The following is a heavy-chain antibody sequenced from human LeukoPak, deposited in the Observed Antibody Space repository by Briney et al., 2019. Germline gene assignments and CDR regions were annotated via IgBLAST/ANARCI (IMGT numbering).Heavy chain of an antibody. V-gene: IGHV4-39*01. CDR3: ARATEMTTVTSNFDF. Sequence: SEPLSLTCTVSGGSISSSTYYWGWIRQPPGKGLEWIGSIYYSGSTYYNPTLKSRVTISVDMSKNQFSLKLTSVTAADTAVFYCARATEMTTVTSNFDFWGQGTLVTVSS. CDR2: IYYSGST. CDR1: GGSISSSTYY. J-gene: IGHJ4*02. D-gene: IGHD4-11*01.